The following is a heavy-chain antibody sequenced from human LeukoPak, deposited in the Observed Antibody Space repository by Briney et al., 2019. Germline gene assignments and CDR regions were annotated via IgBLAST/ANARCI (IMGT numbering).Heavy chain of an antibody. CDR3: ARRGWGAAAGTRGWFDP. CDR1: GGSFSGYY. Sequence: PSETLSLTCAVYGGSFSGYYWSWIRQPPGKGLEWIGEINHSGSTNYSPSLKSRVTISVDTSKNQFSLKLSSVTAADTAVYYCARRGWGAAAGTRGWFDPWGQGTLVTVSS. V-gene: IGHV4-34*01. CDR2: INHSGST. J-gene: IGHJ5*02. D-gene: IGHD6-13*01.